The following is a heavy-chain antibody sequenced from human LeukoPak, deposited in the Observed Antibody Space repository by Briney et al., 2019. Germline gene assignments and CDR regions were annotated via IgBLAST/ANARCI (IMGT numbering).Heavy chain of an antibody. J-gene: IGHJ4*02. CDR3: ARGGSSSWYEYYFDY. D-gene: IGHD6-13*01. CDR1: GGSFSGYY. CDR2: INHSGSI. Sequence: SETLSLTCAVYGGSFSGYYWSWIRQPPGKGLEWIGEINHSGSINYNPSLKSRVTISVDTSKNQFSLKLSSVTAADTAVYYCARGGSSSWYEYYFDYWGQGTLVTVSS. V-gene: IGHV4-34*01.